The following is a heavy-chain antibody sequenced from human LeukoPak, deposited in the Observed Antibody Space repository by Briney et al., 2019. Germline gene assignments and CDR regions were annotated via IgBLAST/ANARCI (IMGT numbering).Heavy chain of an antibody. V-gene: IGHV3-30*18. D-gene: IGHD3-3*01. CDR1: GFTFSSYG. CDR3: AKELCGIFGVACWLDY. Sequence: GGSLRLSCATSGFTFSSYGMHWVRQVPGKGLEWVTVISHDAKSTYHVDSVKGRFTISRDNSKNTLYLQMNSLRAEDTAVYYCAKELCGIFGVACWLDYWGQGTLVTVSS. J-gene: IGHJ4*02. CDR2: ISHDAKST.